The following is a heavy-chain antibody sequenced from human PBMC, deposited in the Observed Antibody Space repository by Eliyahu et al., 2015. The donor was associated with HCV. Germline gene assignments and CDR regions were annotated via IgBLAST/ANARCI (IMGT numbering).Heavy chain of an antibody. J-gene: IGHJ6*02. Sequence: QLQLQESGPGLVKPSETLSLTCTVSGGSISSSSYYWGWIXQPPGKGLEWIGSIYYSGGTYYNPSLKSRVTISVDTSKNQFSLKLSSVTAADTAVYYCARQEGKTNPPTTVTTSYYYYGMDVWGQGTTVTVSS. CDR1: GGSISSSSYY. CDR3: ARQEGKTNPPTTVTTSYYYYGMDV. D-gene: IGHD4-17*01. CDR2: IYYSGGT. V-gene: IGHV4-39*01.